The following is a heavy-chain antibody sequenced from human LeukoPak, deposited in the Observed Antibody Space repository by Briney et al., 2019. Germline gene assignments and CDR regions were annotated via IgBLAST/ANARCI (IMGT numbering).Heavy chain of an antibody. J-gene: IGHJ4*02. Sequence: RGGSLRLSCSASGFTFSSYGMLWLRQAPGKGLEYLSGISNKVDSTYYADSVKGTFTIYRDNSKNTLHLQMSSLRPDDTAVYYCVKSGTWADFDSWGQGTLVTVSS. V-gene: IGHV3-64D*09. D-gene: IGHD1-26*01. CDR2: ISNKVDST. CDR3: VKSGTWADFDS. CDR1: GFTFSSYG.